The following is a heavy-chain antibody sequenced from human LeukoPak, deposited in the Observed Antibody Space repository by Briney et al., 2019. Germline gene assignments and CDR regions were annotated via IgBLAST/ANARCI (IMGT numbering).Heavy chain of an antibody. D-gene: IGHD1-26*01. CDR3: ATDLWELLSSGDY. V-gene: IGHV1-24*01. Sequence: GASVKVSCKASGYTFTSYGISWVRQAPGQGLEWMGGFDPEDGETIYAQKFQGRVTMTEDTSTDTAYMELSSLRSEDTAVYYCATDLWELLSSGDYWGQGTLVTVSS. CDR1: GYTFTSYG. CDR2: FDPEDGET. J-gene: IGHJ4*02.